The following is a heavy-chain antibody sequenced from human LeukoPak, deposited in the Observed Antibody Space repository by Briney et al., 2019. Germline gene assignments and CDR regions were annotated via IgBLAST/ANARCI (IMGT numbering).Heavy chain of an antibody. D-gene: IGHD5-18*01. CDR3: ARRASTERGHSYGLDY. CDR1: GCTFSNYN. CDR2: ITSSGTYI. J-gene: IGHJ4*02. Sequence: GGSLRLSCAASGCTFSNYNMNWVREAPGKAMEWVSSITSSGTYIFYADSLKGRITISRDNARRSLFLQMNSLRAEDTAVYYCARRASTERGHSYGLDYWGQGTLVTVSS. V-gene: IGHV3-21*01.